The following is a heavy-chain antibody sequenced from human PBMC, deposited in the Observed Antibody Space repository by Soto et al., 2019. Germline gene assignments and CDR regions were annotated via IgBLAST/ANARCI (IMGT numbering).Heavy chain of an antibody. CDR1: GFTFSSYG. Sequence: QVQLVESGGGVVQPGRARILSWAASGFTFSSYGMHWVRQAPGKGLEWVAVIWYDGSNKYYADSVKGRFTISRDNSKNTLYLQMNSLRAEDTAVYYCARVGDDYGDLYGLDVWGQGTTVTVSS. V-gene: IGHV3-33*01. D-gene: IGHD4-17*01. J-gene: IGHJ6*02. CDR3: ARVGDDYGDLYGLDV. CDR2: IWYDGSNK.